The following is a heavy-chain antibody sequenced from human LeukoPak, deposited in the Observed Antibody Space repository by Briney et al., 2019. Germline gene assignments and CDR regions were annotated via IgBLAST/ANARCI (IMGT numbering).Heavy chain of an antibody. D-gene: IGHD6-19*01. CDR3: AKAGVAGTGYYYMDV. Sequence: GGSLRLSCAASGFTFSSYGMHWVRQAPGKGLEWVAFIRYDASNKYYADSVKGRFTISRDNSKNTLYLQMNSLRAEDTAVYYCAKAGVAGTGYYYMDVWGKGTTVTVSS. CDR2: IRYDASNK. J-gene: IGHJ6*03. CDR1: GFTFSSYG. V-gene: IGHV3-30*02.